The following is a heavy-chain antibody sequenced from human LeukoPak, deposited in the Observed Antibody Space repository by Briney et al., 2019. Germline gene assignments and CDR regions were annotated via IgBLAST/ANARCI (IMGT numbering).Heavy chain of an antibody. CDR3: AGSPSYYDFWSGYTRYYYYYYGMDV. CDR2: MNPNSGNT. Sequence: ASVKVSCKASGYTLTSYDINWVRQATGQGLEWMGWMNPNSGNTGYAQKFQGRVTMTRNTSISTAYMELSSLRSEDTAVYYCAGSPSYYDFWSGYTRYYYYYYGMDVWGQGTTVTVSS. D-gene: IGHD3-3*01. J-gene: IGHJ6*02. CDR1: GYTLTSYD. V-gene: IGHV1-8*01.